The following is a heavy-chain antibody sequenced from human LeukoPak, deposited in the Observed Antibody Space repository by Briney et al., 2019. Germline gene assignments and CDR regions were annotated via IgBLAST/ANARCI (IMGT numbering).Heavy chain of an antibody. CDR2: IYYSGSGGT. V-gene: IGHV4-39*01. CDR3: ARHAVYAGSGWSFDY. CDR1: GGSISSSSYY. Sequence: SETLSLTCTVSGGSISSSSYYWGWIRQPPGKGLEWIGSIYYSGSGGTNHNPSLRGRVTISVDTSKNQFSLSLSSVTAADTAVYYCARHAVYAGSGWSFDYWGQGTLVTVSS. J-gene: IGHJ4*02. D-gene: IGHD6-19*01.